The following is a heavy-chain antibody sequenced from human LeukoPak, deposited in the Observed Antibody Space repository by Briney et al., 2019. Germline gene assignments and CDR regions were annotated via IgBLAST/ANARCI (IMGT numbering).Heavy chain of an antibody. J-gene: IGHJ3*02. Sequence: SETLSLTCTVSGGSISSGDYYWSWIRQPPGKGLEWIGYIYYSGSTYYNPSLKSRVTISVDTSKNQFSLKLSSVTAADTAVYYCAREKIFGVALDAFDIWGQGTMVTVSS. CDR2: IYYSGST. CDR3: AREKIFGVALDAFDI. CDR1: GGSISSGDYY. V-gene: IGHV4-30-4*08. D-gene: IGHD3-3*01.